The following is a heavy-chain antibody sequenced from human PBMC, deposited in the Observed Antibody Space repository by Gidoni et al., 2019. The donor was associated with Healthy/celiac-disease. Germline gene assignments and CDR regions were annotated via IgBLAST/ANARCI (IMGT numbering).Heavy chain of an antibody. V-gene: IGHV4-34*01. CDR3: ARVPDYGDPNWFDP. D-gene: IGHD4-17*01. CDR1: GGSFSGYY. Sequence: QVQLQQWGAGLLKPSETLSLTCAVYGGSFSGYYWSWIRQPPGKGLEWIGEINHSGSTNYNPSLKSRVTISVDTSKNQFSLKLSSVTAADTAVYYCARVPDYGDPNWFDPWGQGTLVTVSS. J-gene: IGHJ5*02. CDR2: INHSGST.